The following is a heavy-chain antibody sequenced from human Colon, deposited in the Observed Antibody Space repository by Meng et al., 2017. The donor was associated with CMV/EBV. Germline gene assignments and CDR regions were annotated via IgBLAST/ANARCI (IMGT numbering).Heavy chain of an antibody. D-gene: IGHD3-10*01. J-gene: IGHJ4*02. CDR3: AKIQRGNFDY. V-gene: IGHV3-23*01. CDR2: ISGTGGNT. Sequence: GGSLRLSCAASGFTFSSYALGWVRQAPGKGLEWVSAISGTGGNTYYADSVRGRFTISRDNSKNTLYLQLNNLRGDDTAVYYCAKIQRGNFDYWGQGTLVTVSS. CDR1: GFTFSSYA.